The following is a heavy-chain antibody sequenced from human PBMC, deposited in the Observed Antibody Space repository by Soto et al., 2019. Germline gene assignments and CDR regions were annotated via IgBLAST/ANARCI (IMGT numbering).Heavy chain of an antibody. Sequence: SVKVSCKASGGTFSSYASSWVRQAPGQGLEWMGGIIPIFGTANYAQKFQGRVTITADESTSTAYMELSSLRSEDTAVYYCASGYCSSTSCYWFDPWGQGTLVTVSS. V-gene: IGHV1-69*13. CDR3: ASGYCSSTSCYWFDP. CDR1: GGTFSSYA. CDR2: IIPIFGTA. D-gene: IGHD2-2*03. J-gene: IGHJ5*02.